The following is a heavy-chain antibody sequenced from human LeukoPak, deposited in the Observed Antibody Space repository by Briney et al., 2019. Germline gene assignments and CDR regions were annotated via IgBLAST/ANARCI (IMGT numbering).Heavy chain of an antibody. CDR2: INHSGST. CDR1: GGSFSGYY. V-gene: IGHV4-34*01. CDR3: ARFSGSYYTAGDY. Sequence: PSETLSLTCAVYGGSFSGYYWSWIRQPPGKGLEWIGEINHSGSTNYNPSLKSRVTISVDTSKNQFSLKLSSVTAADTAVYYCARFSGSYYTAGDYWGQGTLVTVSS. D-gene: IGHD3-10*01. J-gene: IGHJ4*02.